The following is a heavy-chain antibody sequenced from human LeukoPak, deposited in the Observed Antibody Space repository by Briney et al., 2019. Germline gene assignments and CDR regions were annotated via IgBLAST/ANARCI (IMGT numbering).Heavy chain of an antibody. CDR2: INHSGST. CDR1: GGSFSGYY. V-gene: IGHV4-34*01. CDR3: AGPDYYYYGMDV. Sequence: SETLSLTCAVYGGSFSGYYWSWSRQPPGKGLEWIGEINHSGSTNYNPSLKSRVTISVDTSKNQFSLKLSSVTAADTAVYYCAGPDYYYYGMDVWGQGTTVTVSS. J-gene: IGHJ6*02.